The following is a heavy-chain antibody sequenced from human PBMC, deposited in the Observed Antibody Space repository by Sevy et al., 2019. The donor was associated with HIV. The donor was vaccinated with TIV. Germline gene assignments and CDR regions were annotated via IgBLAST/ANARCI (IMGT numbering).Heavy chain of an antibody. CDR2: IKSKTDGGTA. J-gene: IGHJ6*02. Sequence: GGSLRLSCAASGFTFNYAWMSWVRRAPGKGLEWVGRIKSKTDGGTADYAAQVKGRFTISRDDSENTLYLQMNSLKTEDTAVYYCASVVKNDFWDGHVNYYGLDVWGQGTTVTVSS. CDR1: GFTFNYAW. D-gene: IGHD3-3*01. CDR3: ASVVKNDFWDGHVNYYGLDV. V-gene: IGHV3-15*01.